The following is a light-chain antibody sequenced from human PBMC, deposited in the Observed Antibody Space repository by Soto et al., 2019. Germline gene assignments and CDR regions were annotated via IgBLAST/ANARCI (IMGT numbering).Light chain of an antibody. Sequence: DIQMTQSPSSLAASVVDKVTVSCRASQSISSSLNWYQQKSGKAPNLLIYGVSRLQGGVLSRFSGSGSGTDFTLSISSLQPEDFATYYCQQSYTAPSITFGQGTRLEIK. CDR1: QSISSS. V-gene: IGKV1-39*01. CDR2: GVS. J-gene: IGKJ5*01. CDR3: QQSYTAPSIT.